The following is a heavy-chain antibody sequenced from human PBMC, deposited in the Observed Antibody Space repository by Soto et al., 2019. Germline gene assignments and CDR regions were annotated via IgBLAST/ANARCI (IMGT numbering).Heavy chain of an antibody. CDR3: ASPPTTGNYYYYGMDV. CDR2: IIPIFGTA. V-gene: IGHV1-69*12. J-gene: IGHJ6*02. CDR1: GGTFSSYA. Sequence: QVQLVQSGAEVKKPGSSVKVSCKASGGTFSSYAISWGRQAPGQGLEWMGGIIPIFGTADYAQKFQGRVTITADESTSTAYMELSSLRSEDTAVYYCASPPTTGNYYYYGMDVWGQGTTVTVSS. D-gene: IGHD4-17*01.